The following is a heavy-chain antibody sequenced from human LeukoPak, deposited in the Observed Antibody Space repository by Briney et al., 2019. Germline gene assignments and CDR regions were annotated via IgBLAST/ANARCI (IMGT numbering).Heavy chain of an antibody. V-gene: IGHV3-30*02. Sequence: PGGSLRLSCAASGFTFSSYDMNWVRQAPGKGLEWVAFIRYDGSYKYYADSVRGRFTISRDNSKNTLYLQMNSLRAEDTAVYYCAKEARIAALNYFDYWGQGTLVTVSS. J-gene: IGHJ4*02. CDR3: AKEARIAALNYFDY. D-gene: IGHD6-13*01. CDR2: IRYDGSYK. CDR1: GFTFSSYD.